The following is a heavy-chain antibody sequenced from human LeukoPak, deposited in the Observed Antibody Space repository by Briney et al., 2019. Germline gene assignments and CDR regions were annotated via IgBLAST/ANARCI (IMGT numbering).Heavy chain of an antibody. CDR1: GYTLTELS. Sequence: GASVKVSCKVSGYTLTELSMHWVRQAPGKGLEWMGGFDPEDGETIYAQKFQGRVTMTEGTSTDTAYMELSSLRSEDTAVYYCATLQSQGSWSFDYWGQGTLVTVSS. CDR3: ATLQSQGSWSFDY. CDR2: FDPEDGET. D-gene: IGHD6-13*01. J-gene: IGHJ4*02. V-gene: IGHV1-24*01.